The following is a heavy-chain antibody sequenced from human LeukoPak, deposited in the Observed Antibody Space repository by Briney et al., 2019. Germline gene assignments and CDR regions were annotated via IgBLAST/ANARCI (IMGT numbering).Heavy chain of an antibody. J-gene: IGHJ4*02. CDR2: ISYDGSNK. Sequence: PGGSLRLSCAASGFTFSSYAMHWVRQAPGKGLEWVALISYDGSNKYYADSVKGRFTISRDNSKNTLYVQMNSLRVEDTAVYYCARVVRLLAGAGSAFDYWGQGTLVTVSS. D-gene: IGHD6-13*01. V-gene: IGHV3-30-3*01. CDR3: ARVVRLLAGAGSAFDY. CDR1: GFTFSSYA.